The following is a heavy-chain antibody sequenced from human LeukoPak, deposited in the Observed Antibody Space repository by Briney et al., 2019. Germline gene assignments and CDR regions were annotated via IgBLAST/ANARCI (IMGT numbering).Heavy chain of an antibody. Sequence: SETLSLTCTVSGGSISSYYWSWIRQPPGKGLEWIGYIYYSGRTTYNPSLKSRVTISVDTSKNQFSLKLSSVTAADTAVYYCARGYGDYYYYYMDVWGKGTTVTVSS. CDR3: ARGYGDYYYYYMDV. CDR1: GGSISSYY. J-gene: IGHJ6*03. D-gene: IGHD4-17*01. CDR2: IYYSGRT. V-gene: IGHV4-59*01.